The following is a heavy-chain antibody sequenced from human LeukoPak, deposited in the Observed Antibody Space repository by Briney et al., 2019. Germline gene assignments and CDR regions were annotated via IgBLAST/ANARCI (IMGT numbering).Heavy chain of an antibody. J-gene: IGHJ4*02. V-gene: IGHV3-23*01. D-gene: IGHD3-22*01. CDR1: GITLSNYG. CDR2: ISGSGGSA. CDR3: AKRGVVIRVILVGFHKEAYYFDS. Sequence: GGSLRLSCAVSGITLSNYGMSWVRQAPGKGLEWVAGISGSGGSANYADSVKGRFTISRDNPKNTLFLQMKSLRAEETAVYFCAKRGVVIRVILVGFHKEAYYFDSWGQGALVTVSS.